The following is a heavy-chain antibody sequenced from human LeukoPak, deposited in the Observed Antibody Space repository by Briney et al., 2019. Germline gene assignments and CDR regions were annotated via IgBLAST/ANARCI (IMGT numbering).Heavy chain of an antibody. CDR1: GFTFSSYS. D-gene: IGHD4-17*01. Sequence: GGSLRLSCAASGFTFSSYSMNWVRQAPGKGLEWVSSISSSSSYIYYADSVKGRFTISRDNDKHSLYLQMNSLRAEDTAVYYCASGMGDYEFSFDYWGQGTLVTVSS. J-gene: IGHJ4*02. V-gene: IGHV3-21*01. CDR2: ISSSSSYI. CDR3: ASGMGDYEFSFDY.